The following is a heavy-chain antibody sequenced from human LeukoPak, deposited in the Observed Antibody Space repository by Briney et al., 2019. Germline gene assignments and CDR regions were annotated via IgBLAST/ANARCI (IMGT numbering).Heavy chain of an antibody. Sequence: GTSVKVSCKASGYTFTGYYMHWVRQAPGQGLEWMGWINPNSGGTNYAQKFQGRVTMTRDTSISTAYMELSRLRSDDTAVYYCARVSVVPAGFDPWGQATLVTVSS. CDR3: ARVSVVPAGFDP. CDR2: INPNSGGT. V-gene: IGHV1-2*02. CDR1: GYTFTGYY. D-gene: IGHD2-2*01. J-gene: IGHJ5*02.